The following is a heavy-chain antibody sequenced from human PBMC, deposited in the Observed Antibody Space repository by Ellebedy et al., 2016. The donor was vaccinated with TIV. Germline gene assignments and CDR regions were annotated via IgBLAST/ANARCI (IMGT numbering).Heavy chain of an antibody. V-gene: IGHV4-59*01. D-gene: IGHD4-17*01. CDR3: ARGGWTAHTYDYGEGWFEP. CDR1: GGSFSGYY. Sequence: SETLSLXXAVYGGSFSGYYWSWIRQLPGKGLEWIGYIYYSGSTNYNPSLKSRVTISVDTSKNQFSLKLSSVTAADTAVYYCARGGWTAHTYDYGEGWFEPWGHGTLVTVSS. J-gene: IGHJ5*02. CDR2: IYYSGST.